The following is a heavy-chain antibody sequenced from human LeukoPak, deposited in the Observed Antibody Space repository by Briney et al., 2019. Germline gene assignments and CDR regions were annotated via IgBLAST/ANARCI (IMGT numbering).Heavy chain of an antibody. CDR2: INTNTGNP. CDR1: GYTFTSYA. J-gene: IGHJ1*01. Sequence: AASVTVSCKASGYTFTSYAMNWVRQAPGQGLEWMGWINTNTGNPTYAQGFTGRFVFSLDTSVSTAYLQISSLKAEDTAVYYCASGIAAANPFWFQHGGQGTLVTVSS. D-gene: IGHD6-13*01. V-gene: IGHV7-4-1*02. CDR3: ASGIAAANPFWFQH.